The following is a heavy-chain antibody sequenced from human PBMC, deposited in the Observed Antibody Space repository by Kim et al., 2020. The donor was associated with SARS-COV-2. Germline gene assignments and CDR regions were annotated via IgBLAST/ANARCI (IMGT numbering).Heavy chain of an antibody. Sequence: SETLSLTCTVSGGSINTYYWSWIRQPPSKGLEWIGYIYNSGSTDYNPSLKSRVTISADTSKKQLSLKLSSVTAADTAVYYCARRDSINWYFDYWGLGTLV. D-gene: IGHD1-20*01. CDR3: ARRDSINWYFDY. J-gene: IGHJ4*02. V-gene: IGHV4-59*08. CDR1: GGSINTYY. CDR2: IYNSGST.